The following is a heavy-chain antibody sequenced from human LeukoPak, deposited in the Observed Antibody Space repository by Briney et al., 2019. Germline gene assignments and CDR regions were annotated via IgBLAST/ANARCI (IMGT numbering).Heavy chain of an antibody. D-gene: IGHD1-26*01. Sequence: PGRSLRLSCAASGFTFSSYGMHWVRQAPGKGLEWVAVISYDGSNKYYADSVKGRFTISRDNSKNTLYLQMNSLRTEDTAVYYCARGRQQGATLHYFDYWGQGTLVTVSS. J-gene: IGHJ4*02. CDR3: ARGRQQGATLHYFDY. CDR1: GFTFSSYG. V-gene: IGHV3-30*03. CDR2: ISYDGSNK.